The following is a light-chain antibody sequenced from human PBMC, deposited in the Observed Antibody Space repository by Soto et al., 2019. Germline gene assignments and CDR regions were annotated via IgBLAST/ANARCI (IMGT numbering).Light chain of an antibody. Sequence: QSALTQPPSASGSPGQSVPISCTGTSSDVGGYNYVSWYQQHPGKAPKLMIYEVTKRPSGVPDRFSGSKSGNTASLTVSGLQAEDEADYHCSSYAGSKIYVFGTGTKLTVL. CDR2: EVT. J-gene: IGLJ1*01. CDR1: SSDVGGYNY. CDR3: SSYAGSKIYV. V-gene: IGLV2-8*01.